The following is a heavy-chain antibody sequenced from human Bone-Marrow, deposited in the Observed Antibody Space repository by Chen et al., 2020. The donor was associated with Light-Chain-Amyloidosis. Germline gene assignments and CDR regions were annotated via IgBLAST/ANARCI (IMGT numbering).Heavy chain of an antibody. Sequence: EVQLEQSGPEVKKPGASLKISCKGSGYTFPNYWIGWVRQMPGKGLEWMGLISPDHSDARYSPSFEVQVTISADKSITTAYLQWRSLKASDTAMYYCARRRDGYNFDYWGQGTLVTVSS. V-gene: IGHV5-51*01. J-gene: IGHJ4*02. D-gene: IGHD5-12*01. CDR1: GYTFPNYW. CDR3: ARRRDGYNFDY. CDR2: ISPDHSDA.